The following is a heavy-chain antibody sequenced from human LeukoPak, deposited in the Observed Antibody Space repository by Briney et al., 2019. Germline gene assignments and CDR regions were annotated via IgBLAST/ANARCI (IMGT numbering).Heavy chain of an antibody. CDR2: ISGSGGST. J-gene: IGHJ4*02. D-gene: IGHD4-23*01. V-gene: IGHV3-23*01. CDR1: GFTFSSYS. Sequence: GGSLRLSCAASGFTFSSYSMNWVRQAPGKGLEWVSAISGSGGSTYYADSVKGRSTISRDNSKNTLYLQMNSLRAEDTAVYYCAKDASFAEVTPDYWGQGTLVTVSS. CDR3: AKDASFAEVTPDY.